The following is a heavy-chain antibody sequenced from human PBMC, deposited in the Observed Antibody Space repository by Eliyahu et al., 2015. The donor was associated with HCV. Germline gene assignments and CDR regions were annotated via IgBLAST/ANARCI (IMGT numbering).Heavy chain of an antibody. CDR1: GDSIXSTIYY. D-gene: IGHD3-22*01. CDR3: ARAWGYDSSGYYYEFDY. V-gene: IGHV4-39*01. Sequence: QLQLQESGPGLVKPSETLSLTCXVSGDSIXSTIYYWGWIRQPPGKGLECIGSIYYSGRTYYNPSLKSRVTISVDTSKNQFSLKLTSVTAADTAIYYCARAWGYDSSGYYYEFDYWGQGSLVTVSS. CDR2: IYYSGRT. J-gene: IGHJ4*02.